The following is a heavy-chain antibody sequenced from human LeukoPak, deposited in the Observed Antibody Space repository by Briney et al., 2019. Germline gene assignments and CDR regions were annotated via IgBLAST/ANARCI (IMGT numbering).Heavy chain of an antibody. CDR3: ARQSTGGYCSSTSCYTWFDP. Sequence: ASVKVSCKASGGTFSSYAISWVRQAPGQGLEWRGGIIPIFGTANYAQKFQGRVTITTDESTSTAYMELSSLRSEDTAVYYCARQSTGGYCSSTSCYTWFDPWGQGTLVTVSS. CDR2: IIPIFGTA. V-gene: IGHV1-69*05. J-gene: IGHJ5*02. CDR1: GGTFSSYA. D-gene: IGHD2-2*02.